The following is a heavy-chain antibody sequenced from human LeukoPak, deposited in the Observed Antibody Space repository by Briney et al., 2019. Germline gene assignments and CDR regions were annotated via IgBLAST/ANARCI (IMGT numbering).Heavy chain of an antibody. V-gene: IGHV3-30-3*01. CDR3: AKYYSYGFSADAFDI. D-gene: IGHD3-10*01. J-gene: IGHJ3*02. CDR1: GFTFSSYA. CDR2: ISYDGSNK. Sequence: GGSLRLSCAASGFTFSSYAMPWVRQAPGKGLEWVAVISYDGSNKYYADSVKGRFTISRDNSKNTLYLQMNSLRAEDTAVYYCAKYYSYGFSADAFDIWGQGTLVTVSS.